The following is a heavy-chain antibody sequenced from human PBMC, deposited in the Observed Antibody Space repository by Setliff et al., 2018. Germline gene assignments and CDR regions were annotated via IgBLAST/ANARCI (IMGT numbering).Heavy chain of an antibody. CDR3: ARRWNFGPYGSGIHDAFDV. CDR1: GGSVSSASHY. J-gene: IGHJ3*01. CDR2: VYYSGYT. Sequence: SETLSLTCTVSGGSVSSASHYWGWIRQAPGKGMEWIGSVYYSGYTYYKPSLQSRVTMSVDTSKNQFSLKLTSVTAADTAVYYCARRWNFGPYGSGIHDAFDVWGQGTMVTVSS. V-gene: IGHV4-39*07. D-gene: IGHD3-10*01.